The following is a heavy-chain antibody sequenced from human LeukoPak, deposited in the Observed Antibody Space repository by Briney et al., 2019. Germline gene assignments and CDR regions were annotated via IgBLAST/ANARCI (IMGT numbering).Heavy chain of an antibody. Sequence: SETLSLTCTVSGGSISSNGYYWGWIRQPPGKGLEWIGNIYYSGSTNYNPSLKSRVTISVDTSKNQFSLKLSSVTAADTAVYYCARRGTMIVVSGAFDIWGQGTMVTVSS. V-gene: IGHV4-39*01. CDR1: GGSISSNGYY. CDR3: ARRGTMIVVSGAFDI. D-gene: IGHD3-22*01. CDR2: IYYSGST. J-gene: IGHJ3*02.